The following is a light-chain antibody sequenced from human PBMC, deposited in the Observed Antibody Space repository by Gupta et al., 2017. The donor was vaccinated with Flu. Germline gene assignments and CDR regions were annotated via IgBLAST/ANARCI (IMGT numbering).Light chain of an antibody. V-gene: IGLV2-14*01. CDR2: DVS. Sequence: QSALAQPASVSGSPGQSITISCTGTSSDVGRSDSVSWYQQHPGKAPKLLIYDVSNRPSGFSSRFSGSKSGNTASLTISGLQAEDETDYYCSSYTSISTFYVFGTGTKVTVL. J-gene: IGLJ1*01. CDR3: SSYTSISTFYV. CDR1: SSDVGRSDS.